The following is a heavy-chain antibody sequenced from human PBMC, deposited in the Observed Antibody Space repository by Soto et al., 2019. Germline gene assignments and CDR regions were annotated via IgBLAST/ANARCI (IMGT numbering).Heavy chain of an antibody. CDR1: GGTFSNYA. D-gene: IGHD3-3*01. V-gene: IGHV1-69*12. J-gene: IGHJ6*02. CDR2: IIPIFGTA. Sequence: QVQLVQSGAEVKKPGSSVKVSCKASGGTFSNYAMSWVRQAPGQGLEWMGGIIPIFGTANYAQKFQGRVTITADESTSTAYMELSSLRSEDTAGYYCARGMVRFLDSLGVDVWGQGTTVTVSS. CDR3: ARGMVRFLDSLGVDV.